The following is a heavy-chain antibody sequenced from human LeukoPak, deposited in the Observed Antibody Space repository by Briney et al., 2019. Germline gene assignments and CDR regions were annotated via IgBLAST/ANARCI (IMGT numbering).Heavy chain of an antibody. D-gene: IGHD4-23*01. CDR2: ISAYNGNT. V-gene: IGHV1-18*01. CDR3: AIQKEAYGGNSRWNAFDI. Sequence: ASVKVSCKASGYTFTSYGISWVRQAPGQGLECMGWISAYNGNTNYAQKLQGRVAMTTDTSTSTAYMELRSLRSDDTAVYYCAIQKEAYGGNSRWNAFDIWGQGTMVTVSS. CDR1: GYTFTSYG. J-gene: IGHJ3*02.